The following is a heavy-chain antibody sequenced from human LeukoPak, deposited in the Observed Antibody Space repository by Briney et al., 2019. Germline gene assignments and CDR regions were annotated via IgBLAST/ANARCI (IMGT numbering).Heavy chain of an antibody. D-gene: IGHD1-26*01. V-gene: IGHV1-46*01. J-gene: IGHJ4*02. CDR1: GFTFTGYY. Sequence: ASVKVSCKASGFTFTGYYMHCVRQAPGQGLEWMGIINPSAGRTSYAQKFQGRVTMTRDTSTSTVYMQLSSLRSDDTAVYYCARDLGGSYQDYWGQGTLVTVSS. CDR3: ARDLGGSYQDY. CDR2: INPSAGRT.